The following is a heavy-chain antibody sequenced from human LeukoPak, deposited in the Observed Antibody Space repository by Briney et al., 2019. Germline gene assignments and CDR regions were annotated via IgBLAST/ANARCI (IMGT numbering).Heavy chain of an antibody. CDR3: AKHGSGSYYWYFGY. CDR1: GFTFSSYA. J-gene: IGHJ4*02. Sequence: PGGSLRLSCAASGFTFSSYAMHWVRQAPGKGLEWVAVISYDGSNKYYADSVKGRFTISRDNSKNTLYLQMNSLRAEDTAVYYCAKHGSGSYYWYFGYWGQGALVTVSS. V-gene: IGHV3-30-3*02. D-gene: IGHD3-10*01. CDR2: ISYDGSNK.